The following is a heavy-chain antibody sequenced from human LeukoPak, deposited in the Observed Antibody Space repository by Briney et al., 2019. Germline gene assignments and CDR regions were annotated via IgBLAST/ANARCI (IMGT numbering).Heavy chain of an antibody. V-gene: IGHV3-30-3*01. CDR3: ARGGDCSSTSCYPRGYYYYGMDV. CDR2: ISYDGSNK. Sequence: GGSLILSCAASGFTFSSYAMPWVRQAPGKGLEWVAVISYDGSNKYYADSVKGRFTISRDNSKNTLYLQMNSLRAEDTAVYYCARGGDCSSTSCYPRGYYYYGMDVWGQGTTVTVSS. D-gene: IGHD2-2*01. J-gene: IGHJ6*02. CDR1: GFTFSSYA.